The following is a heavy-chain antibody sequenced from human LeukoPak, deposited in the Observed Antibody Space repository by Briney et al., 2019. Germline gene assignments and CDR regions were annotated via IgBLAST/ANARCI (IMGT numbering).Heavy chain of an antibody. J-gene: IGHJ6*02. D-gene: IGHD3-22*01. V-gene: IGHV1-69*04. CDR1: GGTFSSYA. CDR3: ARPMTPNYYYYGMDV. Sequence: PEASVKVSCKASGGTFSSYAISWVRQAPGQGLGWMGRIIPILGIANYAQKFQGRVTITADKSTSTAYMELSSLRSEDTAVYYCARPMTPNYYYYGMDVWGQGTTVTVSS. CDR2: IIPILGIA.